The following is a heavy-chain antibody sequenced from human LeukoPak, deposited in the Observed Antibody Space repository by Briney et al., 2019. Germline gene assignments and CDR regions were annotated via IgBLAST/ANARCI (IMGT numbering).Heavy chain of an antibody. CDR3: AKYDCRGGSCYPEYFQD. CDR2: ISGSGGST. CDR1: GFTFSSYA. Sequence: GGSLRLSCAASGFTFSSYAMSWVRQAPGKGLEWVSGISGSGGSTYYADSVKGRFTISRDNSKNTLYLQMNSLRAEDTAVYYCAKYDCRGGSCYPEYFQDWGQGTLVTVSS. J-gene: IGHJ1*01. D-gene: IGHD2-15*01. V-gene: IGHV3-23*01.